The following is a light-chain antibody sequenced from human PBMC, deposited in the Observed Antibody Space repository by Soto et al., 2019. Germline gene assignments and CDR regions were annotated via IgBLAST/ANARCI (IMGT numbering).Light chain of an antibody. Sequence: QSVLTQPASVSGSPGQSITISCTGSSSDIGGYNYVSWYQQHPGKAPKLLIYDVSYRPSGISDRFSGSKSGNTAYLTISGLQPDDEADYYCSSYGASSTLFGGGTKLTVL. CDR3: SSYGASSTL. V-gene: IGLV2-14*03. J-gene: IGLJ2*01. CDR2: DVS. CDR1: SSDIGGYNY.